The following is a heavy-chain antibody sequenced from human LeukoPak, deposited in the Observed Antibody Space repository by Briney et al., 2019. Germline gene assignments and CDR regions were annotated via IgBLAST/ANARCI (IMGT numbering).Heavy chain of an antibody. CDR3: AAFLGATCFDQ. CDR1: GFTFSSYW. CDR2: IKQDGSVR. D-gene: IGHD1-26*01. Sequence: GGSLSLSCAASGFTFSSYWMSWVRQAPGMGLQWVATIKQDGSVRTYEDSVKGRFTVSRDNAKSSLYLQMNCLRGEDTAVYYCAAFLGATCFDQWGQGTLGSVS. J-gene: IGHJ4*02. V-gene: IGHV3-7*01.